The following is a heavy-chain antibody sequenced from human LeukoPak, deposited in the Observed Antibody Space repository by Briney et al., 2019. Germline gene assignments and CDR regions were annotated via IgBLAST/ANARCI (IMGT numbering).Heavy chain of an antibody. J-gene: IGHJ4*02. CDR2: IYHSGST. CDR3: ARLSGRIVGARFDY. V-gene: IGHV4-38-2*02. D-gene: IGHD1-26*01. Sequence: SETLSLTCTVSGYSISSGYYWGWIRQSPGKGLEWIGSIYHSGSTYYNPSLKSRVTISVDTSKNQFSLKLSSVTAADTAVYYCARLSGRIVGARFDYWGQGTLVTVSS. CDR1: GYSISSGYY.